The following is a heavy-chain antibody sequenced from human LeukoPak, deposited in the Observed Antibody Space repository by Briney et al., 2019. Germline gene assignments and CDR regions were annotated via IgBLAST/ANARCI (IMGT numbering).Heavy chain of an antibody. CDR3: AKGLPHCSSGSLGGFDY. Sequence: GGSLRLSCAASGFTFDDYAMHWVRQAPGKGLEWVSGISWNSGSIGYADSVKGRFTISRDNAKNSLYLQMNSLRAEDTALYYCAKGLPHCSSGSLGGFDYWGQGTLVTVSS. V-gene: IGHV3-9*01. CDR1: GFTFDDYA. J-gene: IGHJ4*02. CDR2: ISWNSGSI. D-gene: IGHD6-19*01.